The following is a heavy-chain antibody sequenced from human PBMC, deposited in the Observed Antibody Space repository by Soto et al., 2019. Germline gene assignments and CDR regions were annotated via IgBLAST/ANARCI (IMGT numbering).Heavy chain of an antibody. CDR1: GFTFSSYG. V-gene: IGHV3-30*18. J-gene: IGHJ3*02. CDR2: ISYEGSNK. CDR3: AKDSADSSGYYGRLPAGAFDI. Sequence: QVQLVESGGGVVQPGRSLRLSCAASGFTFSSYGMHWVRQAPGKGLEWVAVISYEGSNKYYADSVKGRFTISRDNSKNTLYLQMNSLRAEDTAVYYCAKDSADSSGYYGRLPAGAFDIWGQGTMVTVSS. D-gene: IGHD3-22*01.